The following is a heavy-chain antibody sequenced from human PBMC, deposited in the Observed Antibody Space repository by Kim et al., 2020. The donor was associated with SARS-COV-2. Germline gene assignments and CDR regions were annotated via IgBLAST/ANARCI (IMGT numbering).Heavy chain of an antibody. J-gene: IGHJ4*02. D-gene: IGHD2-15*01. V-gene: IGHV4-34*01. CDR1: GGSFSGYY. CDR2: INHSGST. CDR3: ARGSPYCGKLDY. Sequence: SETLSLTCAVYGGSFSGYYWSWIRQPPGKGLEWIGEINHSGSTNYNPSLKSRVTISVDTSKNQFSLKLSSVTAADTAVYYCARGSPYCGKLDYWGQGTLVTVSS.